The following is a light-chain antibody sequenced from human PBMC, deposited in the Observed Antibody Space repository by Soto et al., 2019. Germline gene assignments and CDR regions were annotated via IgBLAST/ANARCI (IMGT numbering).Light chain of an antibody. V-gene: IGLV1-51*02. CDR2: ENN. J-gene: IGLJ1*01. CDR3: GTWDSSLSASV. CDR1: SSNIGNNY. Sequence: QSVLTQPPSVSAAPGQKVTISCSGSSSNIGNNYVSWYQQLPGTAPKLLIYENNKRPSGIPDRFSGSKSGTSATLGITGLQTGDEADYYCGTWDSSLSASVFGTGTKVT.